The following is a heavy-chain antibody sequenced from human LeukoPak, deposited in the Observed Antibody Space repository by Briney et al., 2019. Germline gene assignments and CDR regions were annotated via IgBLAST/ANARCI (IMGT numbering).Heavy chain of an antibody. J-gene: IGHJ2*01. CDR2: IYDSGST. CDR3: AREQWLAPSYLGL. CDR1: GGSISSYY. D-gene: IGHD6-19*01. V-gene: IGHV4-59*08. Sequence: SETLSLTCTVSGGSISSYYWSWIRQPPGKGLEWIGYIYDSGSTNYNPSLKSRVTISVDMSKNQFSLKLSSVTAADTAVYYCAREQWLAPSYLGLWGRGTLVTVSS.